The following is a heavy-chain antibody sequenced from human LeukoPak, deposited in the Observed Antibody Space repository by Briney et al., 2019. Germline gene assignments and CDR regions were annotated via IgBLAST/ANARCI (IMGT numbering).Heavy chain of an antibody. D-gene: IGHD3-3*01. J-gene: IGHJ4*02. CDR1: GFTFSTYA. V-gene: IGHV3-23*01. Sequence: GGSLRLSCAASGFTFSTYAMSWVRQAPGKGLEWVSAISVSAGSTYYADSVKGRFTISRDNSKNTLYLQMNSLRAEDTAVYYCAKVGPYDFWSPRDYFDYWGQGTLVTVSS. CDR2: ISVSAGST. CDR3: AKVGPYDFWSPRDYFDY.